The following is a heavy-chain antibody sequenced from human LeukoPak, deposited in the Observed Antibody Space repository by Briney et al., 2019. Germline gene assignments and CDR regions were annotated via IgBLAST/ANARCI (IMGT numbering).Heavy chain of an antibody. V-gene: IGHV4-61*02. D-gene: IGHD3-3*01. J-gene: IGHJ5*02. CDR3: TRDLFPTYDFWSGYYRNWFDP. CDR1: GGSISSGSYY. CDR2: IYTSGST. Sequence: SETLSLTCTVSGGSISSGSYYWSWIRQPAGKGLEWIARIYTSGSTNYDPSLKSRVTISVDTSKNKFSLKLSSVTAVDTAVYYCTRDLFPTYDFWSGYYRNWFDPWGQGTRVTVSS.